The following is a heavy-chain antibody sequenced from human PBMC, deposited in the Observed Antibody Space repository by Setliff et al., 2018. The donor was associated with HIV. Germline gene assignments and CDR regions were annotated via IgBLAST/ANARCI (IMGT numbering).Heavy chain of an antibody. CDR2: IDWDDDK. CDR1: GFSLSTSGMC. CDR3: VRMISYSPYFDY. J-gene: IGHJ4*02. Sequence: SGPTLVNPTQTLTLTCTFSGFSLSTSGMCVSWIRQPPGKALEWLARIDWDDDKYYSTSLKTRLTISKDTSKNQVVLKMINMDPVDTATYYCVRMISYSPYFDYWGQGTLVTVSS. V-gene: IGHV2-70*11. D-gene: IGHD1-26*01.